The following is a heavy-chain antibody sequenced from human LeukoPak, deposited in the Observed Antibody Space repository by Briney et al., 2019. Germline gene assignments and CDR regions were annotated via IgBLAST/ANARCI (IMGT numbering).Heavy chain of an antibody. CDR1: GGSISSSSDY. CDR2: FFVSGST. V-gene: IGHV4-39*01. CDR3: ARQFATAAADTRGYFDY. J-gene: IGHJ4*02. D-gene: IGHD6-25*01. Sequence: PSETLSLTCTVSGGSISSSSDYWGWIRQAPGKGLEWIGSFFVSGSTHYNPSLRSRATLFVDTSKNQFSLKLTSMTAADAATYCCARQFATAAADTRGYFDYWGQGTVVAVSS.